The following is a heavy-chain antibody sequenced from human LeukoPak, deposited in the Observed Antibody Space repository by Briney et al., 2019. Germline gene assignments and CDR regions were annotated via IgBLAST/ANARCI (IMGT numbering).Heavy chain of an antibody. J-gene: IGHJ6*03. CDR3: ARGVYCSGGSCYQYYYYYYMDV. D-gene: IGHD2-15*01. CDR1: GFTFSSYA. CDR2: ISSNGGST. V-gene: IGHV3-64*01. Sequence: RPGGSLRLSCAASGFTFSSYAMHWVRQAPGKGLEYVSAISSNGGSTYYANSVKGRFTISRDNSKNTLYLQMGSLRAEDMAVYYCARGVYCSGGSCYQYYYYYYMDVWGKGTTVTISS.